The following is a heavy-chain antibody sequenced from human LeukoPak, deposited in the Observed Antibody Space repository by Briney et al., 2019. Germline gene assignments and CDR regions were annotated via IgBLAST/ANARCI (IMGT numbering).Heavy chain of an antibody. Sequence: GGSLRLSCAASGFTFSSYAMHWVRQAPGKGLEWVAVISYDGSNKYYADSVKGRFTISRDNSKNTLYLQMNSLRAEDTAVYYCARDAGYSSSWYSPPDYWGQGTLVTVSS. CDR2: ISYDGSNK. V-gene: IGHV3-30*04. J-gene: IGHJ4*02. CDR1: GFTFSSYA. D-gene: IGHD6-13*01. CDR3: ARDAGYSSSWYSPPDY.